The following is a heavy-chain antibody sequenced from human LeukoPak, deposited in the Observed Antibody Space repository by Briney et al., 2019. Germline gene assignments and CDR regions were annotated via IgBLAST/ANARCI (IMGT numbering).Heavy chain of an antibody. J-gene: IGHJ3*02. CDR2: IHSSSGSI. Sequence: PGGSLRLSCAASGFNFTNYNMNWVRQAPGKGLGWVSSIHSSSGSIYYADSLKGRFTISRDNAKNSLYLQMNSLRAEDTAVYYCARDLAWDAFDIWGQGTMVTVSS. CDR3: ARDLAWDAFDI. CDR1: GFNFTNYN. V-gene: IGHV3-21*01.